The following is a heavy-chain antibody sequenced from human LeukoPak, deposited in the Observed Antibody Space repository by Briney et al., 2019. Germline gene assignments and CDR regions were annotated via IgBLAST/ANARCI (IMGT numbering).Heavy chain of an antibody. D-gene: IGHD4-23*01. J-gene: IGHJ4*02. V-gene: IGHV4-59*08. CDR2: IYCSGNT. Sequence: SETLSLTCTVSGASVSSYYWSWIRQPPGEGLECIGNIYCSGNTNYKSSLKSRVTISVDTSKNQFSLKLRSMTAADTAVYYCARQNYGGSFDYWGQGTLVTVSS. CDR3: ARQNYGGSFDY. CDR1: GASVSSYY.